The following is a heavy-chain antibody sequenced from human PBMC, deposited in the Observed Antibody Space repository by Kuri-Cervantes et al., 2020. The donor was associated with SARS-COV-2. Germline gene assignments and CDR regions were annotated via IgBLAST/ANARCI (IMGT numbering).Heavy chain of an antibody. D-gene: IGHD1-26*01. CDR2: VYTSGST. CDR3: AREVGSGSYDY. Sequence: SETLSLTCTVSGGSISSGSYYWSWIRQPAGKGLEWIGHVYTSGSTNYNPSLKSRVTISVDTSKNQFSLKLSSVTAADTAVYYCAREVGSGSYDYWGQGTLVTVSS. J-gene: IGHJ4*02. CDR1: GGSISSGSYY. V-gene: IGHV4-61*09.